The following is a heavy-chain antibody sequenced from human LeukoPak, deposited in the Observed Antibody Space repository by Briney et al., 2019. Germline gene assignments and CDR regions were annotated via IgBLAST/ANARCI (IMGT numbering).Heavy chain of an antibody. V-gene: IGHV4-59*08. CDR1: GGSISSYY. J-gene: IGHJ5*02. CDR2: IYYSGST. D-gene: IGHD6-19*01. Sequence: PSETLSLTCTVSGGSISSYYWSWIRQPPGKGLEWIGYIYYSGSTNYNPSLKSRVTISVDTSKNQFSLKLSSVTAADTAVYYCARAYNSGWTSDNWFDPWGQGTLVTVSS. CDR3: ARAYNSGWTSDNWFDP.